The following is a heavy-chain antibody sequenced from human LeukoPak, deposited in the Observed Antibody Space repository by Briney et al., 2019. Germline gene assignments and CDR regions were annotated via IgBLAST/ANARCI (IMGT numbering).Heavy chain of an antibody. CDR1: GYSFTSHY. D-gene: IGHD3-16*02. V-gene: IGHV1-46*01. Sequence: GASVKASCKASGYSFTSHYMHWVRQAPGQGLEWMGLINPSGSSTLYAQKFQGRVTMTRDMSTTTDYMELSSLRSEDTAVYYCARDNSVGDIAWWFDPWGQGTLVTVSS. CDR3: ARDNSVGDIAWWFDP. J-gene: IGHJ5*02. CDR2: INPSGSST.